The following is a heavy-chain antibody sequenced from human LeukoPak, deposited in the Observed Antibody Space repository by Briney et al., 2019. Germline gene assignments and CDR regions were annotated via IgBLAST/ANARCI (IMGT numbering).Heavy chain of an antibody. CDR2: IYYSGST. J-gene: IGHJ5*02. CDR3: ARLLHSGNWFDP. V-gene: IGHV4-30-4*01. Sequence: SQTLSLTCTVSGGSISSGDYYWSWIRQPPGKGLEWIGYIYYSGSTYYNPSLKSRVTISVDTSKNQFSLKLSSVTAADTAVYYCARLLHSGNWFDPWGQGTLVTVSS. CDR1: GGSISSGDYY. D-gene: IGHD3-10*02.